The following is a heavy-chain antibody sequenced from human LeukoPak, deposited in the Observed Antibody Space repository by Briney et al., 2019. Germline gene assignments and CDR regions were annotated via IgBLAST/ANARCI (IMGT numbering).Heavy chain of an antibody. J-gene: IGHJ4*02. Sequence: GASVKVSCKASGYTFTSYGISWVRQAPGQGLEWMGWISAYNGNTNYAQKLQGRVTMTTDTSTSTAYMELRSLRSDDTAVYYCARGRYSYDSSGYLDYWGQGTPVTVSS. V-gene: IGHV1-18*01. CDR1: GYTFTSYG. D-gene: IGHD3-22*01. CDR2: ISAYNGNT. CDR3: ARGRYSYDSSGYLDY.